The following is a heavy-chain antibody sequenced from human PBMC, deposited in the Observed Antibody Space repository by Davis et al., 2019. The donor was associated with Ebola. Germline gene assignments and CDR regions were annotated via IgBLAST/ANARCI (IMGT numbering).Heavy chain of an antibody. J-gene: IGHJ4*02. CDR1: GFTFSSYA. V-gene: IGHV3-23*01. D-gene: IGHD5/OR15-5a*01. Sequence: GESLKISCAASGFTFSSYAMSWVRQAPGKGLEWVSAIAGSGGSTYHADSVKGRFTISRDNSKNTLYLQMKSLRAEDTAVYYCAKKVHSWQCLDYWGQGTLVTVSS. CDR3: AKKVHSWQCLDY. CDR2: IAGSGGST.